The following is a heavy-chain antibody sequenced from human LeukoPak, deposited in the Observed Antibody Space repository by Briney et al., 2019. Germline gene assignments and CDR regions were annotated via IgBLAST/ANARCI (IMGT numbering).Heavy chain of an antibody. CDR1: GFAFSDYY. J-gene: IGHJ3*02. CDR3: AREATTIFGVVIPSAFDI. D-gene: IGHD3-3*01. V-gene: IGHV3-11*01. Sequence: GGSLLLSCAASGFAFSDYYMSWIRQAPGKGLERVSYISSSGSTIYYADSVKGRFTISRDNAKNSLYLQMNSLRAEDTAVYYCAREATTIFGVVIPSAFDIWGQGTMVTVSS. CDR2: ISSSGSTI.